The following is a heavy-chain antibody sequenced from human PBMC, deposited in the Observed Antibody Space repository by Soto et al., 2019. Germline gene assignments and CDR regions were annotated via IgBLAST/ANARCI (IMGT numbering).Heavy chain of an antibody. Sequence: QGQLVESGGGVVQPGRSLRLSCAASGFTFRSYDIHWVRQAPGKGLEWVAVASYNGRDEYYAESVKGRFTISRDNSKNTLYLQMNSLTADDTAVYYCARTGWPQSSYYFDYWGQGTLVTVSS. D-gene: IGHD3-16*01. CDR2: ASYNGRDE. CDR3: ARTGWPQSSYYFDY. J-gene: IGHJ4*02. V-gene: IGHV3-30*03. CDR1: GFTFRSYD.